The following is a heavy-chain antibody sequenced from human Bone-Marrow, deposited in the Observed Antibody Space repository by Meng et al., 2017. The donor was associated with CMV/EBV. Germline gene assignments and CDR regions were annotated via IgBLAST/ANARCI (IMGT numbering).Heavy chain of an antibody. CDR3: ARDQGTGDYYYYGMDV. CDR1: GGTFSSYA. D-gene: IGHD7-27*01. CDR2: IIPIFGTA. Sequence: SVKVSCKASGGTFSSYAISWVRQAPGQGLEWMGGIIPIFGTANYAQKFQGRVTITTDESTSTAYMELSRLRSDDTAVYYCARDQGTGDYYYYGMDVWGQGTTVTGSS. J-gene: IGHJ6*02. V-gene: IGHV1-69*05.